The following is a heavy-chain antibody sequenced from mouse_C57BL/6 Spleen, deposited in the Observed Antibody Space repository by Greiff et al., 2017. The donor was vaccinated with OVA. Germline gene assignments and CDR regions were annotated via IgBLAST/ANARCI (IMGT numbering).Heavy chain of an antibody. CDR1: GFTFSDYG. CDR2: ISSGSSTI. J-gene: IGHJ4*01. V-gene: IGHV5-17*01. D-gene: IGHD2-2*01. CDR3: ARPMVTTGYYYAMDY. Sequence: EVMLVESGGGLVKPGGSLKLSCAASGFTFSDYGMHWVRQAPEKGLEWVAYISSGSSTIYYADTVKGRFTISRDNAKNTLFLQMTSLRSEDTAMYYCARPMVTTGYYYAMDYWGQGTSVTVSS.